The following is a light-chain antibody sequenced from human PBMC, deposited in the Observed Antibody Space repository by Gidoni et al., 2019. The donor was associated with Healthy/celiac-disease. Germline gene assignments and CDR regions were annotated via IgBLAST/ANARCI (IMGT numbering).Light chain of an antibody. CDR2: AAS. CDR1: QRISSY. Sequence: EIQMTQSPYSLSASVGDRVTITCRASQRISSYLQWYQQKPGKAPKLLIYAASSLQSGVPSRFSGSGAGTDFTLTISSPQPEDFATYYCQQSYSTLLTFGQGTRLEIK. V-gene: IGKV1-39*01. CDR3: QQSYSTLLT. J-gene: IGKJ5*01.